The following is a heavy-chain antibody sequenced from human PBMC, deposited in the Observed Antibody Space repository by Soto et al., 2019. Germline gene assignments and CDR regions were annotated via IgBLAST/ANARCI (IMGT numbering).Heavy chain of an antibody. Sequence: QVQLVESGGGVVQPGRSLRLSCAASGFTFSSYGMHLVRQAPGKGLEWVAVISYDGSNKYYADSVKGRFTISRDNSKNTLYLQMNSLRAEDTAVYYCAKCLIDYGDYPYYGMDVWGQGTTVTVSS. CDR3: AKCLIDYGDYPYYGMDV. J-gene: IGHJ6*02. CDR2: ISYDGSNK. CDR1: GFTFSSYG. V-gene: IGHV3-30*18. D-gene: IGHD4-17*01.